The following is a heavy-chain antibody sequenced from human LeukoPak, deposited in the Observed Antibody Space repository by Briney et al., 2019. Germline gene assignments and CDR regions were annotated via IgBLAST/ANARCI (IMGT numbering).Heavy chain of an antibody. D-gene: IGHD3-22*01. CDR1: GYIFTNYW. CDR3: ATGPGSGYYYFDY. J-gene: IGHJ4*02. V-gene: IGHV5-51*01. CDR2: IYPGDSDT. Sequence: GESLKISCKGSGYIFTNYWIGWVRQMPGKGLEWMGTIYPGDSDTRYSPSFQGQVTISADKSISTAYLQWSSLKASDTAMYYCATGPGSGYYYFDYWGQGTLVTVSS.